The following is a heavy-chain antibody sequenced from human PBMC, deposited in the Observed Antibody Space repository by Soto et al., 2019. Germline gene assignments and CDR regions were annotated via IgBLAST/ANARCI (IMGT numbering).Heavy chain of an antibody. J-gene: IGHJ6*02. CDR3: ARGGSEFWGGYYSGHYGMDV. CDR1: GGSFSGYY. Sequence: PSETLSLTCAVYGGSFSGYYWSWIRQPPGKGLEWIGEINHSGSTNYNPSLKSRVTISVDTSKNQFSLKLSSVTAADTAVYYCARGGSEFWGGYYSGHYGMDVWGQGTTVTVSS. D-gene: IGHD3-3*01. CDR2: INHSGST. V-gene: IGHV4-34*01.